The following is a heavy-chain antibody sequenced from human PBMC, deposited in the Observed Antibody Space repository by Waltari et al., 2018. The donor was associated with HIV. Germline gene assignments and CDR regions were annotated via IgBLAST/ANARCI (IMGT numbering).Heavy chain of an antibody. J-gene: IGHJ2*01. Sequence: QVQLQESGPGLVTPSGTLSLTCNVSGASGFSDVYYRTWIWQPPGKTLEWIGYIFYNEGFCYGARTSDSPSLKSRVDISVDTSRNQFSLNLDSVTAADTAVYFCVRQYMFGVTWYFDLWGRGTLVTVSS. CDR2: IFYNEGFCYGART. CDR1: GASGFSDVYY. D-gene: IGHD3-10*02. CDR3: VRQYMFGVTWYFDL. V-gene: IGHV4-61*08.